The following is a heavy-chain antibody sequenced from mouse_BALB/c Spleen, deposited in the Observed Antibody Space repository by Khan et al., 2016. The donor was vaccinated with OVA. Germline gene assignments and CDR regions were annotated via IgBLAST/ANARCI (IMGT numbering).Heavy chain of an antibody. Sequence: EVELVESGGGIVQPGGSLKRPCAASRFTISSYGMSSVRQTPDKRLELVATIDSNGGSTDYPDRLRRRFSNSGGKAKTALCLPMRSLKSEDTAMYYCARRAIWGQGTTLTVSS. CDR1: RFTISSYG. D-gene: IGHD2-12*01. V-gene: IGHV5-6-3*01. CDR2: IDSNGGST. CDR3: ARRAI. J-gene: IGHJ2*01.